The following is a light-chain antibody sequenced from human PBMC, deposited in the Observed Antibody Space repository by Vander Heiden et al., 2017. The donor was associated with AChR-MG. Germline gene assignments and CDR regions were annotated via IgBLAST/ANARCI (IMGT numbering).Light chain of an antibody. J-gene: IGKJ2*01. V-gene: IGKV1-5*03. CDR3: QQYDSFPYT. Sequence: DIQMTRSPSTLSASVGDRVTITCRASQSITGWLAWYQQKPGQAPDLLIYEASTLQSGVPSRFSGSGSGTDFTLTISDLQPGDFATYYCQQYDSFPYTFGPGTRLEIK. CDR2: EAS. CDR1: QSITGW.